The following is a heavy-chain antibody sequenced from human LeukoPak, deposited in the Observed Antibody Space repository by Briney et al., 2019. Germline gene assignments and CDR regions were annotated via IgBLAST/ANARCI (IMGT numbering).Heavy chain of an antibody. J-gene: IGHJ4*02. D-gene: IGHD3-22*01. CDR3: ARDSSGYQ. CDR1: GFTFSDSA. Sequence: GGSLRLSCAASGFTFSDSAMHWVRQASGKGLEWVANIKEDGSEKFYGDSVKGRFTISRDNAKNSLYLQMNSLRAEDTAVYYCARDSSGYQWGQGTLVTVSS. V-gene: IGHV3-7*01. CDR2: IKEDGSEK.